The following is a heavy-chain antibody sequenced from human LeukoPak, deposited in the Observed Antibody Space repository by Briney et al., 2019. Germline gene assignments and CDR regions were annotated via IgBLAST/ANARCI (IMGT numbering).Heavy chain of an antibody. D-gene: IGHD2-15*01. Sequence: PGGSLRLSCAASGFTFSSYEMNWVRQAPGKGLEWVSYISSSGSSIHYADSVKGRFTISRDNAKNSLYLQMNSLRAEDTAVYHRARQISRYCSGGSCYSGWEFYFDYWGQGTPVTVSS. J-gene: IGHJ4*02. CDR1: GFTFSSYE. V-gene: IGHV3-48*03. CDR2: ISSSGSSI. CDR3: ARQISRYCSGGSCYSGWEFYFDY.